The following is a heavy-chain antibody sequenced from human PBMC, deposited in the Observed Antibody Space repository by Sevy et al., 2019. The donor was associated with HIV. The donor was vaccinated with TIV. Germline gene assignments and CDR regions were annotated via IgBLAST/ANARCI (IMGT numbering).Heavy chain of an antibody. CDR1: GFIFKSYE. J-gene: IGHJ4*02. D-gene: IGHD4-17*01. V-gene: IGHV3-48*03. CDR3: ARDLPPSATTVAHFDY. Sequence: GGSLRLSCAASGFIFKSYEMNWVRQVPGKGLEWVSYISNSGSTIFFSDSVKGRFTISRDNTKNSVYLQMNSLRAEDTAVYYCARDLPPSATTVAHFDYWGRGTLVTISS. CDR2: ISNSGSTI.